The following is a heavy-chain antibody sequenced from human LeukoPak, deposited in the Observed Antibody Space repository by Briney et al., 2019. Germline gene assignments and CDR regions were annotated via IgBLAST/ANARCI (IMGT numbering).Heavy chain of an antibody. Sequence: GGSLRLSCAASGFTFTDYYMTWIRQAPGKGLEWLSYISSSGATIYYADSVKGRFTISRDNAKNSLHLQINSLRAEDTAVYYCARDPYSGYYEDYYYYYMDVWGKGTTVTISS. V-gene: IGHV3-11*04. J-gene: IGHJ6*03. CDR3: ARDPYSGYYEDYYYYYMDV. D-gene: IGHD5-12*01. CDR2: ISSSGATI. CDR1: GFTFTDYY.